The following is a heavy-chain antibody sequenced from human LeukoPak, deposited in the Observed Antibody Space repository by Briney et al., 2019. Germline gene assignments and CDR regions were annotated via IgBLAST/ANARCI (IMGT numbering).Heavy chain of an antibody. CDR3: AREGGSLTKVTYYGLDV. CDR2: VDDTGT. D-gene: IGHD1-26*01. V-gene: IGHV3-66*01. Sequence: GGSLRRSCSASGFSVSHHNLNWVRQAPGRGLEWVASVDDTGTHYADSVKGRFDISTDTSKNMVSLHLSDVIDDDTGLYFCAREGGSLTKVTYYGLDVWGPGTTVIVSS. CDR1: GFSVSHHN. J-gene: IGHJ6*02.